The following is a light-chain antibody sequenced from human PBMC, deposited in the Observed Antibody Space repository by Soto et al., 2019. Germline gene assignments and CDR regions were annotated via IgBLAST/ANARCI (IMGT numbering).Light chain of an antibody. CDR3: QHTFNSPPWT. CDR1: QNIDMY. Sequence: DIHMTQSPSSLSASVGDTVTITCRASQNIDMYLNWYQQKPGKAPRVLISGASNLQSGVPSRFSGSGSGTDFTLTISSLQSEDFASYFCQHTFNSPPWTFGQGNKVEVK. V-gene: IGKV1-39*01. CDR2: GAS. J-gene: IGKJ1*01.